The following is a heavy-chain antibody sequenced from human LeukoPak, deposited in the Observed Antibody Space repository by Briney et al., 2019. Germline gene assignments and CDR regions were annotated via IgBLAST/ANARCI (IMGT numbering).Heavy chain of an antibody. CDR3: ASVATNYYYYYMDV. Sequence: SETLSLTCTVSGGSISSSSDYWGWIRQPPGKGLEWIGNIYFSGSTYYQPSLKSRVTISVDTSKNQFSLKLSSVTAADTAVYYCASVATNYYYYYMDVWGKGTTVTVSS. V-gene: IGHV4-39*01. CDR2: IYFSGST. CDR1: GGSISSSSDY. J-gene: IGHJ6*03.